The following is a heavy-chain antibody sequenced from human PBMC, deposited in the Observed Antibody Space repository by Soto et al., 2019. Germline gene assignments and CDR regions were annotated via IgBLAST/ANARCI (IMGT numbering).Heavy chain of an antibody. CDR2: IYYSGST. D-gene: IGHD6-13*01. J-gene: IGHJ4*02. V-gene: IGHV4-39*01. CDR1: GCSISSSSYY. Sequence: SETLSLTCTVSGCSISSSSYYWGWIRQPPGKGLEWIGSIYYSGSTYYNPSLKSRVTISVDTSKNQFSLKLSSVTAADTAVYYCASRPAYSSSWYGYWGQGTLVTV. CDR3: ASRPAYSSSWYGY.